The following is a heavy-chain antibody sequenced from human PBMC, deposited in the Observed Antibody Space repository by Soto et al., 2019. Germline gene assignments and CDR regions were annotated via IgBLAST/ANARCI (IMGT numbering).Heavy chain of an antibody. CDR2: IYWDDDK. CDR1: GFSLSTSGVG. CDR3: AHGSSWSLGRYFQH. J-gene: IGHJ1*01. V-gene: IGHV2-5*02. D-gene: IGHD6-13*01. Sequence: QITLKESGPTLVKPTQTLTLTCTFSGFSLSTSGVGVGWIRQPPGKALEWLALIYWDDDKRYSPSLKSRLTITKLNSXNQVVLTMTNMDPVDTATYYCAHGSSWSLGRYFQHWGQGTLVTVSS.